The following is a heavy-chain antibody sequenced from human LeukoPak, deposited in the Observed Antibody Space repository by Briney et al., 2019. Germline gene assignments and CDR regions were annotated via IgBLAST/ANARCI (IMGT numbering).Heavy chain of an antibody. CDR2: ISSSGST. V-gene: IGHV4-61*02. J-gene: IGHJ3*02. D-gene: IGHD3-22*01. CDR3: ARGPYSYDSSGAFDI. Sequence: SQTLSLTCTVSGDSISSGDYYWSWIRQPAGKGLEWIGRISSSGSTNYNPSLKGRVTISVDTSKNQFSLKLSSVTAADTAVYFCARGPYSYDSSGAFDIWGQGTMVTVSS. CDR1: GDSISSGDYY.